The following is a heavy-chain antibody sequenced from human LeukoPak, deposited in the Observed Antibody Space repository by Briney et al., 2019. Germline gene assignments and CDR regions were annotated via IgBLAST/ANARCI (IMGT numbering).Heavy chain of an antibody. J-gene: IGHJ4*02. Sequence: ASVKVSCKASGYTFTDYYMHWVRQAPGQGFEWMGWINPNEGDTNYAQTFQGRVTMTRDTSISTAHMEVSRLRSDDTAVYYCARANFLYCSSSTCLFDYWGQGTLVTVSS. CDR3: ARANFLYCSSSTCLFDY. CDR2: INPNEGDT. D-gene: IGHD2-2*01. CDR1: GYTFTDYY. V-gene: IGHV1-2*02.